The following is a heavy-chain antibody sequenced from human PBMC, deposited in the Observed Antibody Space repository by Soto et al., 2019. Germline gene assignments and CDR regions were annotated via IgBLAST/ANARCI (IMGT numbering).Heavy chain of an antibody. CDR1: GYTFTSYA. D-gene: IGHD6-19*01. V-gene: IGHV1-3*01. Sequence: QVRLVQSGAEVKKPGASVKVSCKASGYTFTSYAMHWVRQAPGQRLEWMGWINAGNGNTKYSQKFQGRVTITRDTSASTAYMELSSLRSEDTAVYYCARDEGYSSGWTPFDYWGQGTLVTVSS. CDR2: INAGNGNT. CDR3: ARDEGYSSGWTPFDY. J-gene: IGHJ4*02.